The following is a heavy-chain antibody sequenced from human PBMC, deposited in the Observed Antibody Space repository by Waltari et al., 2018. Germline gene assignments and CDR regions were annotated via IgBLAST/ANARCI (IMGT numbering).Heavy chain of an antibody. D-gene: IGHD3-22*01. CDR3: ARESKQPTRVIKLRNDAFDI. Sequence: QVQLQESGAGLLKPSETLSLTCAVYGGSFSGYYWSWIRQPPGKGLEWIGEINHSGSTNYNPSLKSRVTISVDTSKNQFSLKLSSVTAADTAVYYCARESKQPTRVIKLRNDAFDIWGQGTMVTVSS. CDR2: INHSGST. CDR1: GGSFSGYY. V-gene: IGHV4-34*01. J-gene: IGHJ3*02.